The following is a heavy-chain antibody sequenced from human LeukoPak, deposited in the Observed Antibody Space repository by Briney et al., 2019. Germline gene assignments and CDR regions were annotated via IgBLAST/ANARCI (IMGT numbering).Heavy chain of an antibody. D-gene: IGHD5-12*01. Sequence: GGSLRLSCAASGFTFSSYSTNWVRQAPGKGLEWVSSISSSSSYIYYADSVKGRFTISRDNSKNTLYLQMNSLRTEDTAVYYCARVSATFLGNSGYDYSGGDYWGQGTLVIVSS. V-gene: IGHV3-21*01. J-gene: IGHJ4*02. CDR2: ISSSSSYI. CDR1: GFTFSSYS. CDR3: ARVSATFLGNSGYDYSGGDY.